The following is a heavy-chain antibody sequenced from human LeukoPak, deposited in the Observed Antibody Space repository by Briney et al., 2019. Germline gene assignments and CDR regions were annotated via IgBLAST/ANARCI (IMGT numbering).Heavy chain of an antibody. CDR1: GFTFSSYE. J-gene: IGHJ4*02. CDR2: ISSSSSTI. Sequence: GGSLRLSCAASGFTFSSYEMNWVRQAPGKGLEWGSYISSSSSTIYYADSVKGRFTISRDNAKNSLYLQMNSLRAEDTAVYYCARPLLGYTYGFDYWGQGTLVTVSS. V-gene: IGHV3-48*03. D-gene: IGHD5-18*01. CDR3: ARPLLGYTYGFDY.